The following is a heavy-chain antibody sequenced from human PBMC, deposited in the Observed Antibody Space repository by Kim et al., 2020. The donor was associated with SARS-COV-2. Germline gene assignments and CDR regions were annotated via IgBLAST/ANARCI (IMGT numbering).Heavy chain of an antibody. Sequence: GGSLRLSCTASGFTFGDYAMSWFRQAPGKGLEWVGFIRSKAYGGTTEYAASVKGRFTISRDDSKSIAYLQMNSLKTEDTAVYYCTREKYGSGSQERDYWGQGTLVTVSS. V-gene: IGHV3-49*03. D-gene: IGHD3-10*01. CDR1: GFTFGDYA. CDR2: IRSKAYGGTT. J-gene: IGHJ4*02. CDR3: TREKYGSGSQERDY.